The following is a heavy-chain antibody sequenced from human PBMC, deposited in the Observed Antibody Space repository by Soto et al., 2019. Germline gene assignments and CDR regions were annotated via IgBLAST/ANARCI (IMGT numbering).Heavy chain of an antibody. Sequence: EVQLVESGGGLVQPGGSLRLSCAASGFTFNIYDMHWVRQVRGNGLEWVSAIGTAGDTHYSGSVKGRFTISRENAKNSLYLQMNSLRAEDTAVYYCARDPSGWGLDVWGQGTTVTVSS. D-gene: IGHD2-15*01. CDR3: ARDPSGWGLDV. CDR1: GFTFNIYD. V-gene: IGHV3-13*01. J-gene: IGHJ6*02. CDR2: IGTAGDT.